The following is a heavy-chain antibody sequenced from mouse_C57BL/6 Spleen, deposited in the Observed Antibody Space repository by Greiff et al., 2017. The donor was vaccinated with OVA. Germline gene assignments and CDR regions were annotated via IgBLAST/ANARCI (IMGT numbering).Heavy chain of an antibody. CDR1: GYAFSSYW. D-gene: IGHD1-1*01. J-gene: IGHJ2*01. CDR2: IYPGDGDT. V-gene: IGHV1-80*01. Sequence: VQLQESGAELVKPGASVKISCKASGYAFSSYWMNWVKQRPGKGLEWIGQIYPGDGDTNYNGKFKGKATLTADKSSSTAYMQLSSLTSEDSAVYFCARSIYYYGSSYDDYWGQGTTLTVSS. CDR3: ARSIYYYGSSYDDY.